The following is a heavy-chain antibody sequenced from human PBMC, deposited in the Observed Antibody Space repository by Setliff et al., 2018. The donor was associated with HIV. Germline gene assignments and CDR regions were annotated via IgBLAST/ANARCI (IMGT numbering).Heavy chain of an antibody. V-gene: IGHV1-69*13. D-gene: IGHD3-22*01. CDR2: IIPIFGTA. J-gene: IGHJ3*02. CDR1: GGTFSSYA. Sequence: GASVKVSCKASGGTFSSYAISWVRQAPGQGLEWMGGIIPIFGTANYAQKFQGRVTITADESTSTAYMELSSLRSEDTAVYYCARGADYYDTSDSGEDAFDIWGQGIMVTVSS. CDR3: ARGADYYDTSDSGEDAFDI.